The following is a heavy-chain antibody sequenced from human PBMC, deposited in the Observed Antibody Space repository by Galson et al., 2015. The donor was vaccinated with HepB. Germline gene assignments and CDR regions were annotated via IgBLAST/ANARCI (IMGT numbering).Heavy chain of an antibody. Sequence: CAISGDSVSSNSVSWNWIRQSPSRGLEWLGRTYYRSRWYYDSAVSVRSRITINSDTSKNQFSLQLNSVTPEDTAVYFCTRGGFGITVAIFEYWGQGTPVTVSS. J-gene: IGHJ4*02. D-gene: IGHD6-19*01. CDR1: GDSVSSNSVS. V-gene: IGHV6-1*01. CDR2: TYYRSRWYY. CDR3: TRGGFGITVAIFEY.